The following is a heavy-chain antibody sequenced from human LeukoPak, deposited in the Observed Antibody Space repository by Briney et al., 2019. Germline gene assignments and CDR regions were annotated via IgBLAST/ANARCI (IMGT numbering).Heavy chain of an antibody. CDR2: INPNSGGT. J-gene: IGHJ5*02. V-gene: IGHV1-2*02. CDR1: GYTFTSYY. D-gene: IGHD1-26*01. Sequence: ASVKVSCKASGYTFTSYYMHWVRQAPGQGLEWMGWINPNSGGTNYAQKFQGRVTMTRDTSISTAYMELSRLRSDDTAVYYCARGSIASRVGATGWFDPWGQGTLVTVSS. CDR3: ARGSIASRVGATGWFDP.